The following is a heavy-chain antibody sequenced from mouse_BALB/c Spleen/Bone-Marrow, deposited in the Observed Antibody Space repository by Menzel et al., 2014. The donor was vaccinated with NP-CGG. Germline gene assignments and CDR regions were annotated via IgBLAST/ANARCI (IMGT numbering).Heavy chain of an antibody. V-gene: IGHV1-37*01. Sequence: VQLQQSGPELVKPGASVKISCKASGYSFTGYFMNRVKQSHGKSLEWIGRINPYNGDTFYNQKFKGKATLTVDKSSSAAHMELLSLTSEDSAVYYCGSGPAWFAYWGQGTLVTVSA. CDR1: GYSFTGYF. CDR3: GSGPAWFAY. J-gene: IGHJ3*01. CDR2: INPYNGDT.